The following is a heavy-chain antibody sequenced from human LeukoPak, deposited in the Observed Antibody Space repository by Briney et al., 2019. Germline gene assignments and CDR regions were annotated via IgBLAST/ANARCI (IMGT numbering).Heavy chain of an antibody. J-gene: IGHJ3*02. V-gene: IGHV3-48*01. CDR1: GFTFSSYS. CDR2: ISSSSSTI. CDR3: ARGLHYYDSSAYYYPDTFDI. D-gene: IGHD3-22*01. Sequence: GSLRLSRAASGFTFSSYSMNWVRQAPGKGLEWVSYISSSSSTIYYADSVKGRFTISRDNAKNSLYLQMNSLRAEDTAVYYCARGLHYYDSSAYYYPDTFDIWGQGTMVTVSS.